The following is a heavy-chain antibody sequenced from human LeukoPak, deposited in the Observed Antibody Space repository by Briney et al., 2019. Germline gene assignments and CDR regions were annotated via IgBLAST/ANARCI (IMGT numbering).Heavy chain of an antibody. CDR2: IYYSGST. D-gene: IGHD5-18*01. CDR1: GGSISSDDYY. CDR3: ARAETPRNSYGYLDY. Sequence: SETLSLTCTVSGGSISSDDYYWSWIRQHPGKGLEWFGYIYYSGSTYYNPSLKSRVTISIDTSKNQFSLKLSSVTAADTAVYYCARAETPRNSYGYLDYWGQGTLVTVSS. V-gene: IGHV4-31*03. J-gene: IGHJ4*02.